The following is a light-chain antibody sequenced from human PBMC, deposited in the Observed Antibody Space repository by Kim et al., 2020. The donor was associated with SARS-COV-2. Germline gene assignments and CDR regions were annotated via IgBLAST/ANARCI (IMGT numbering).Light chain of an antibody. Sequence: RTVTISCARSSGSFASSYVQWFQQRPGSGPTTVIFEDYQRPSGVPYRFSGAGDSSANSASLTISGLKTEDEGNYYCQSYDDTNVVFGGGTQLTVL. V-gene: IGLV6-57*03. CDR2: EDY. CDR3: QSYDDTNVV. CDR1: SGSFASSY. J-gene: IGLJ3*02.